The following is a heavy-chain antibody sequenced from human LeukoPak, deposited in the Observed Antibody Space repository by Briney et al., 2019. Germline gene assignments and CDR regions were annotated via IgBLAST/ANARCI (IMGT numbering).Heavy chain of an antibody. CDR3: ASRRFLEWLLYEKDYYYGMDV. V-gene: IGHV4-4*02. CDR1: GGSISSSNW. Sequence: SETLSLTCAVSGGSISSSNWWSWVRQPPGKGLEWIGEIYHSGSTNYNPSLKSRVTISVDKSKNQFSLKLSSVTAADTAVYYCASRRFLEWLLYEKDYYYGMDVWGQGTTVTVSS. CDR2: IYHSGST. J-gene: IGHJ6*02. D-gene: IGHD3-3*01.